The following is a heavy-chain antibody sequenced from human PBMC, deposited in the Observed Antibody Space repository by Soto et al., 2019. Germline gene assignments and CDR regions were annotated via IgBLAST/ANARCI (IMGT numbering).Heavy chain of an antibody. Sequence: VGSLRLSCAASGFTFSGSAMHWVRQASGKGLEWVGRIRSKFNSYATAYDVSVKGRFTISRDDSKNMAYLQMNSLKTEDTAVYYCTRNNYDSSTSPGDYWGQGTLVTVSS. J-gene: IGHJ4*02. CDR1: GFTFSGSA. D-gene: IGHD3-22*01. V-gene: IGHV3-73*01. CDR2: IRSKFNSYAT. CDR3: TRNNYDSSTSPGDY.